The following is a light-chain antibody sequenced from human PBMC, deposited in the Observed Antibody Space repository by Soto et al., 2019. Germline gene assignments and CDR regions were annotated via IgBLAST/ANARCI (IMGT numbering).Light chain of an antibody. V-gene: IGKV3-20*01. J-gene: IGKJ2*01. CDR2: GAS. CDR1: QSVSSSY. Sequence: EIVLTQSPGTLSLSPGERATLSCRASQSVSSSYLAWYQQKPGQAPMLLIYGASTRATDIPERFSGSGSGTDFTLTISRLEPEDFAVYYCQQYGSSPLYTFGQGTKLEI. CDR3: QQYGSSPLYT.